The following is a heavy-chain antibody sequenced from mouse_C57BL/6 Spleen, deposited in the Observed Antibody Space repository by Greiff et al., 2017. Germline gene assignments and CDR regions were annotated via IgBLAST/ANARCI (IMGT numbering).Heavy chain of an antibody. Sequence: EVQLVESGGDLVKPGGSLKLSCAASGFTFSSYGMSWVRQTPDKRLEWVATISSGGSYTYYPDSVKGRFTISRDNAKNTLYLQMSSLKSEDTAMYYCARQGDGYYLAWFAYWCQGTLVTVSA. CDR2: ISSGGSYT. CDR3: ARQGDGYYLAWFAY. D-gene: IGHD2-3*01. V-gene: IGHV5-6*01. J-gene: IGHJ3*01. CDR1: GFTFSSYG.